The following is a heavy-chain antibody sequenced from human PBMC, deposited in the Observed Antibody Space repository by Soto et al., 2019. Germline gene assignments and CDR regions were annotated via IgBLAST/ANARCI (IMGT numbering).Heavy chain of an antibody. D-gene: IGHD1-26*01. J-gene: IGHJ6*02. CDR3: ASTNLVGANYYYYGMEV. CDR1: GYTFTSYG. CDR2: ISAYNGNR. Sequence: ASVKVSCKASGYTFTSYGISWVRQARGQGLEWMGWISAYNGNRNYAQKLQGRVTMTTDTSTSTAYMDMRSLGSDDTAVYYCASTNLVGANYYYYGMEVSGQGTTVTVSS. V-gene: IGHV1-18*01.